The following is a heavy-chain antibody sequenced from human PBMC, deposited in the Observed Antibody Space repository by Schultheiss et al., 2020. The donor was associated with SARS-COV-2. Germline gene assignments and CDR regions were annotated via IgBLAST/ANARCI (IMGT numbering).Heavy chain of an antibody. Sequence: SVKVSCKASGGTFSSYAISWVRQAPGQGLEWMGGIIPIFGTANYAQKFQGRVTMTTDTSTSTAYMALNRLTSDDTAVYYCARDLQASVGYRPRDWFDPWGQGTLVTVSS. CDR2: IIPIFGTA. D-gene: IGHD1-26*01. CDR3: ARDLQASVGYRPRDWFDP. V-gene: IGHV1-69*05. CDR1: GGTFSSYA. J-gene: IGHJ5*02.